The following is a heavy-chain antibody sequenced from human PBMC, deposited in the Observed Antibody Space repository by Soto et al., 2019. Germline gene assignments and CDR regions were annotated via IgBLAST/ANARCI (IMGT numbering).Heavy chain of an antibody. V-gene: IGHV4-59*01. D-gene: IGHD3-9*01. CDR1: GAPITSNY. CDR2: LDHQGYS. J-gene: IGHJ5*02. CDR3: ARVPVTAYFDWLHP. Sequence: SETLSLTCSVSGAPITSNYWTWIRQPPGKGLEWIGYLDHQGYSNYSPSLRSRVSMSIDTSKNQLSLKVHSVTAADTAVYYCARVPVTAYFDWLHPWGQGTLVTVSS.